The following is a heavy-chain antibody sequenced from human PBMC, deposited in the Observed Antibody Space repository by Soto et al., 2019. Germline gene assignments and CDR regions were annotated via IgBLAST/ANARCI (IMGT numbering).Heavy chain of an antibody. D-gene: IGHD3-3*01. CDR1: GFTFSSYA. CDR2: ISYDGSNK. V-gene: IGHV3-30-3*01. Sequence: GGSLRLSCAASGFTFSSYAMHWVRQAPGKGLEWVAVISYDGSNKYYADSVKGRFTISRDNSKNTLYLQMNRLRAEDTAVYYCASLTYYDFWRGYPVGRRVGDMDVWGQGTTGTVS. J-gene: IGHJ6*02. CDR3: ASLTYYDFWRGYPVGRRVGDMDV.